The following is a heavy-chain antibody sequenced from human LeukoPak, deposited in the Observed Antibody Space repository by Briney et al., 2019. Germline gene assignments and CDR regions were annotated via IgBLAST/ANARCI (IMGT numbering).Heavy chain of an antibody. CDR3: ARDFVDYDILTGYPDY. CDR2: INPNSGGT. J-gene: IGHJ4*02. CDR1: GYTFTGYY. D-gene: IGHD3-9*01. Sequence: ASVKVSCKASGYTFTGYYMHWVRQAPGQGLEWMGWINPNSGGTNYAQKFQGRVTMTRDTSISTAYMELSRLRSDDTAMYYCARDFVDYDILTGYPDYWGQGTLVTVSS. V-gene: IGHV1-2*02.